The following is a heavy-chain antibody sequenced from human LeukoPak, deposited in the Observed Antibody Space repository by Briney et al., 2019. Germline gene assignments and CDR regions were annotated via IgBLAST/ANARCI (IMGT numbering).Heavy chain of an antibody. D-gene: IGHD6-13*01. V-gene: IGHV4-39*01. CDR1: GGSISSSSYY. J-gene: IGHJ6*03. CDR2: IYYSGST. CDR3: ARPNSSWYNYYYYMDV. Sequence: SETLSLTCTVSGGSISSSSYYWGWIRQPPGKGLEWIGSIYYSGSTYYNPSLKSRVTISVDTSKNQFSLKLSSVTAADTAVYYCARPNSSWYNYYYYMDVWGKGTTVTVSS.